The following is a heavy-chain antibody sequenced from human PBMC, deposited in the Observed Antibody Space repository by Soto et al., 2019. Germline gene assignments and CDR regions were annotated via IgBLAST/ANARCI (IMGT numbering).Heavy chain of an antibody. CDR2: IIPIFGTA. CDR3: ARVGYSSSSDLYYYYYGMDV. J-gene: IGHJ6*02. Sequence: ASVKVSCKASGGTFSSYAISWVRQAPGQGLEWMGGIIPIFGTANYAQKFQGRVTITADESTSTAYTELSSLRSEDTAVYYCARVGYSSSSDLYYYYYGMDVWGQGTTVTVSS. CDR1: GGTFSSYA. D-gene: IGHD6-6*01. V-gene: IGHV1-69*13.